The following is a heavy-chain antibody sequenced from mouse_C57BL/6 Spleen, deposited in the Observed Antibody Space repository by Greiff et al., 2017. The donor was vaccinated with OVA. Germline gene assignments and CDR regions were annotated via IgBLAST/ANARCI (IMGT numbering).Heavy chain of an antibody. D-gene: IGHD1-1*01. J-gene: IGHJ2*01. Sequence: EVQLVESGPGLVKPSQSLSLTCSVTGYSITSGYYWNWIRQFPGNKLAWMGYISYDGSNNSNPSLKNRISITRDTSKNQFFLKLNSVTTEDTATYDCANYYGSSGGYYFDYWGQGTTLTVSS. CDR3: ANYYGSSGGYYFDY. CDR1: GYSITSGYY. CDR2: ISYDGSN. V-gene: IGHV3-6*01.